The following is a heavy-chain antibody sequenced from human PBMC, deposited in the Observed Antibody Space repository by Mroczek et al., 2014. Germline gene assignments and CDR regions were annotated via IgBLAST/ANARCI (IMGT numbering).Heavy chain of an antibody. CDR2: INHSGST. D-gene: IGHD4-23*01. CDR1: WVRSVVTT. Sequence: ESGGRTVEAFGDPVPHLRCLWWVRSVVTTGAGSASPHGKGLEWIGEINHSGSTNYNPSLKSRVTISVDTSKNQFSLKLSSVTAADTAVYYCARGQGTTTVVTYYYYYYMDVWGKGTTVTVSS. V-gene: IGHV4-34*01. CDR3: ARGQGTTTVVTYYYYYYMDV. J-gene: IGHJ6*03.